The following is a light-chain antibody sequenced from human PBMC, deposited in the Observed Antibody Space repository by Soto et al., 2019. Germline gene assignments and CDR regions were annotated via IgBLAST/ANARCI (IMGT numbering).Light chain of an antibody. J-gene: IGKJ5*01. CDR2: DAS. Sequence: DIQMTQSPSTLSASVGDRVTITCRASRNIGSWLAWYQQKPGKAPKLLIYDASNLESGVPSTFSGSGSGTEFTLTISSLQPEDFGTYYCQQFKSYPITFGQGTRLEIK. CDR3: QQFKSYPIT. CDR1: RNIGSW. V-gene: IGKV1-5*01.